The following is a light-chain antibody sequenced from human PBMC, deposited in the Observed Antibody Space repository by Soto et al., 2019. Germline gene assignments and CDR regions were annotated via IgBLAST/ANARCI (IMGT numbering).Light chain of an antibody. CDR3: QQRYSTPVT. CDR2: GAS. CDR1: QSVSGY. J-gene: IGKJ1*01. Sequence: EIALTQSPATLSLSPGERATLSCRASQSVSGYLAWYQQKPGQAPRLLIYGASNRATGIPDRFSGSGSGTEFTLTISSLQPEDFATYYCQQRYSTPVTFGQGTKVDIK. V-gene: IGKV3-11*01.